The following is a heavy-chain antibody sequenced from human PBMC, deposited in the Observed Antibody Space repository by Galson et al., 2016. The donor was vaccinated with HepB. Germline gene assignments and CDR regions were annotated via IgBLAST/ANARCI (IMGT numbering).Heavy chain of an antibody. D-gene: IGHD6-13*01. V-gene: IGHV3-53*01. CDR1: GFIVSSHY. CDR3: ARDPGRIAAAGHFDS. CDR2: IYSGGAT. Sequence: SLRLSCAGSGFIVSSHYMNWVRQPPGKGLEWVAIIYSGGATYYADSVKGRFTISRDNPKNTRYLQMNSLRAEDTAVYYCARDPGRIAAAGHFDSWGPGTLVTVSS. J-gene: IGHJ5*01.